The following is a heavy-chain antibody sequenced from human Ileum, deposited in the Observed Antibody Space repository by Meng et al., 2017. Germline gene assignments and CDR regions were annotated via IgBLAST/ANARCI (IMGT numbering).Heavy chain of an antibody. CDR3: ASGSGSLDY. V-gene: IGHV6-1*01. J-gene: IGHJ4*02. D-gene: IGHD3-3*01. CDR2: TYYRAKWYS. Sequence: QVQLQPSGPGLVMPSPSLSLRWSGAGASVTCNSDALNWIRQAPLEGLEWLGRTYYRAKWYSEYAVSVKSRISITPDTSKNQFSLQMNSVTPEDTAVYYCASGSGSLDYWGPGTLVTVSS. CDR1: GASVTCNSDA.